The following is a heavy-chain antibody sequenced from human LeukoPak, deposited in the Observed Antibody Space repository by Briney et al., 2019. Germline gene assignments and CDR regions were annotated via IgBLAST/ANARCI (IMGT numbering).Heavy chain of an antibody. D-gene: IGHD6-6*01. V-gene: IGHV1-2*02. Sequence: ASVKVSCKASGYTFTGYYMHWVRQAPGQGLEWMGWINPNSGGTNYARKFQGRVTMTRDTSISTAYMELSRLRSDDTAVYYCARAPRRVYSSSANLDYWGQGTLVTVYS. J-gene: IGHJ4*02. CDR1: GYTFTGYY. CDR2: INPNSGGT. CDR3: ARAPRRVYSSSANLDY.